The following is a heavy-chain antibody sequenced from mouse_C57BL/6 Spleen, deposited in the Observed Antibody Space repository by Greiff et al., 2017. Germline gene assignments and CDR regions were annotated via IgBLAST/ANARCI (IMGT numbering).Heavy chain of an antibody. Sequence: EVQLQQSGPELVKPGASVKISCKASGYTFTDYYMNWVKQSHGKSLEWIGDINPNNGGTSYNQKFKGKATLTVDKSSSTAYMELRSLTSEDSAVYYCARRNGNSYRSTSSYWYFDVWGTGTTVTVSS. D-gene: IGHD2-1*01. CDR2: INPNNGGT. CDR1: GYTFTDYY. J-gene: IGHJ1*03. V-gene: IGHV1-26*01. CDR3: ARRNGNSYRSTSSYWYFDV.